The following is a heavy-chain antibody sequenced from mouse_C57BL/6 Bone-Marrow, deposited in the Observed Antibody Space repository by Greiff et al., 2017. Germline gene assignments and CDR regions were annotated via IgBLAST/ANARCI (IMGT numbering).Heavy chain of an antibody. Sequence: EVKLVESGGGLVQPGGSLKLSCAASGFTFIDYGMAWVRQAPRKGPEWVAFISNLAYSIYYANTVTGRFTISRENAKHTLYLEMGSLRSEDTAMDYCARDDYEGYWYFDVWGTGTTVTVSS. CDR2: ISNLAYSI. CDR1: GFTFIDYG. D-gene: IGHD2-4*01. J-gene: IGHJ1*03. CDR3: ARDDYEGYWYFDV. V-gene: IGHV5-15*04.